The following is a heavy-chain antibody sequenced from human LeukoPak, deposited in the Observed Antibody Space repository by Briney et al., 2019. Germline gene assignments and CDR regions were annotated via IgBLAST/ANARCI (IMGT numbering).Heavy chain of an antibody. CDR1: GFTFSNYW. J-gene: IGHJ4*02. D-gene: IGHD6-13*01. V-gene: IGHV3-74*01. CDR3: ASASSHRIAAGGDY. Sequence: GGSLRLSCAASGFTFSNYWMHWVRQAPGKGRVWVSRINSDGSSRNYADSVKGRFTISRDNAKNTLYLQMNSLRAEDTAVYYCASASSHRIAAGGDYWGQGTLVTVSS. CDR2: INSDGSSR.